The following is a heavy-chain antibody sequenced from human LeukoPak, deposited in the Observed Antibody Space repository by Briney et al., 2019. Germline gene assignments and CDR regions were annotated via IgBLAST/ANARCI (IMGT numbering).Heavy chain of an antibody. CDR3: VKSERGWLRLGDAFDI. CDR2: ISSNGGST. CDR1: GFTFSSYA. J-gene: IGHJ3*02. D-gene: IGHD5-12*01. V-gene: IGHV3-64D*06. Sequence: GGSLRLACSASGFTFSSYAMHWVRQAPGKGLEYVSGISSNGGSTYYADSVKGRFTISRDNSKNTLHLQMSSLRAEDTAVYYCVKSERGWLRLGDAFDIWGQGTMVTVSS.